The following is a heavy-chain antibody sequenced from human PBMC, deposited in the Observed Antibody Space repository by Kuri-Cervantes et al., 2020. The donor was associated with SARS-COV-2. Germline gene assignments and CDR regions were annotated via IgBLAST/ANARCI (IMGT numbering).Heavy chain of an antibody. J-gene: IGHJ6*03. CDR3: ARDSGGYSGYETNYYMDV. D-gene: IGHD5-12*01. Sequence: SVKVSCKASGGTLSGYAISWVRQAPGQGLEWMGGIIPIFGTANYAQKFQGRVTITTDESTSTAYMELSSLRSEDTAVYYCARDSGGYSGYETNYYMDVWGKGTTVTVSS. CDR1: GGTLSGYA. CDR2: IIPIFGTA. V-gene: IGHV1-69*05.